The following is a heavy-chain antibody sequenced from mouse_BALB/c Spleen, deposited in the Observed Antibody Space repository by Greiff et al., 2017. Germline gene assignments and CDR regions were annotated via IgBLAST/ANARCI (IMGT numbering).Heavy chain of an antibody. CDR2: IYPGDGDT. CDR3: ARSPTMITGGWFAY. J-gene: IGHJ3*01. Sequence: QVQLQQSGAELVRPGSSVKISCKASGYAFSSYWMNWVKQRPGQGLEWIGQIYPGDGDTNYNGKFKGKATLTADKSSSTAYMQLSSLTSEDSAVYFCARSPTMITGGWFAYWGQGTLVTVSA. CDR1: GYAFSSYW. V-gene: IGHV1-80*01. D-gene: IGHD2-4*01.